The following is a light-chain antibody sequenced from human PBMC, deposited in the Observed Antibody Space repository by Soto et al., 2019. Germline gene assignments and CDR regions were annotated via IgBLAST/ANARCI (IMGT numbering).Light chain of an antibody. CDR2: GAT. J-gene: IGKJ1*01. Sequence: EIVMTQSPATLSVSPGERATLSCRASQSVANRLAWYQHRPGQAPRILIYGATYRATGVPDKFSVSESGTEFTLTTTSLESEDFALYYCQQYIDWHRTFGQGTKVDI. CDR1: QSVANR. CDR3: QQYIDWHRT. V-gene: IGKV3-15*01.